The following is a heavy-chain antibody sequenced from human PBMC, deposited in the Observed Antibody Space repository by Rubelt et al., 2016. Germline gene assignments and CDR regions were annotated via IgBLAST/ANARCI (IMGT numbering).Heavy chain of an antibody. Sequence: QVQLVQPGAEVKKPGSSVKVSCKASGGSFSNFAISWVRQAPGQGLEWMGRIIPILGMENYSQKFQGRVTFSASKSTSTAAMELGNLGAEYRAVVYGPWVSGSGTYVPLDNWGQGILVTNTS. V-gene: IGHV1-69*04. D-gene: IGHD1-26*01. CDR1: GGSFSNFA. J-gene: IGHJ4*02. CDR2: IIPILGME. CDR3: PWVSGSGTYVPLDN.